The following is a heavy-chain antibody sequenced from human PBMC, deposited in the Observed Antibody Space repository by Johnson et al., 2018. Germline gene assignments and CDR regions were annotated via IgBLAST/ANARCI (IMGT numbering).Heavy chain of an antibody. CDR2: VSGSGDST. Sequence: VQLQESGGGLVQPGGSLRLSCAASGFTFSTYAMRWVRQAPGKGLEWVAAVSGSGDSTYYADSVKGRFFISRDNSKNILELQLNSLRAEDTAVYYCAGIAAAAVGHYYYYYMDVWGKGTTVTVSS. J-gene: IGHJ6*03. CDR1: GFTFSTYA. D-gene: IGHD6-13*01. V-gene: IGHV3-23*01. CDR3: AGIAAAAVGHYYYYYMDV.